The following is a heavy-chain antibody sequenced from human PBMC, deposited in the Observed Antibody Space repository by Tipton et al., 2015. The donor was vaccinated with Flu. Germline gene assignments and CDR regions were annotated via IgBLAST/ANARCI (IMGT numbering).Heavy chain of an antibody. CDR3: AKDTILVPAASSYFFSGVDV. D-gene: IGHD3-9*01. Sequence: SLRLSCAASGFTFSHYAMSWVRQAPGKGLEWVATISGSGFSTYHADSVRGRLIISRDNSDNTLYLQMNSLRADDTAVYFCAKDTILVPAASSYFFSGVDVWGQGTTVTVSS. CDR1: GFTFSHYA. V-gene: IGHV3-23*01. J-gene: IGHJ6*02. CDR2: ISGSGFST.